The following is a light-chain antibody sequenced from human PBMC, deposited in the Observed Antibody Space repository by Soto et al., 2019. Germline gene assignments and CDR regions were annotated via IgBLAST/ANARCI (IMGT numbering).Light chain of an antibody. CDR2: GVS. J-gene: IGKJ4*01. CDR3: QQYGNSPLT. Sequence: EIVLTQSPDTLSLSPEQRATLSCRASQSVRSDYFAWYQQKPGQAPRVIIFGVSTRATGVPDRFSGSGSGTDFTLTISRLEPEDFALYYCQQYGNSPLTFGGGTKVDIK. CDR1: QSVRSDY. V-gene: IGKV3-20*01.